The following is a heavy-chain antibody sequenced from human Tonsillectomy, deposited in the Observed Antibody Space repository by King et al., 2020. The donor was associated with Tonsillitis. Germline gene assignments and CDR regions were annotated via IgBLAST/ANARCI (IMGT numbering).Heavy chain of an antibody. CDR2: ISHSGST. V-gene: IGHV4-34*01. Sequence: VQLQQWGAGLLKPSETLSLTCAVSDGSLSGYYWSWIRQPPGKGLEWVGEISHSGSTKYKPSLKSRVTISLDTSRSQFFLKLTTVTAADTAVYYCASNFDLWGRGTLVTVSS. CDR1: DGSLSGYY. CDR3: ASNFDL. J-gene: IGHJ2*01.